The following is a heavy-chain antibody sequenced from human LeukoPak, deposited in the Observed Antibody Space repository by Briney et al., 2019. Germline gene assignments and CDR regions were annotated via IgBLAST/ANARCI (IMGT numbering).Heavy chain of an antibody. CDR2: IKQDGSEK. CDR3: ASGPRFGDY. D-gene: IGHD3-10*01. J-gene: IGHJ4*02. V-gene: IGHV3-7*03. Sequence: GGSLRLSCTGSGFTFSSYWMTWVRQTPGKGLEWVANIKQDGSEKYYVDSVKGRFTISRDNAKNSLYLQMNSLRVEDTAVYYCASGPRFGDYWGQGTQVTVSS. CDR1: GFTFSSYW.